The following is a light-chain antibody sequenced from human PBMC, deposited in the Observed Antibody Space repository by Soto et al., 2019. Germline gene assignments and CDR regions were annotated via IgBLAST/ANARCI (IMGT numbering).Light chain of an antibody. CDR3: SSYAGNKNV. Sequence: QSVLTQPPSASGSPGQSVTISCTGTSSDVGGYNYVSWYQQHPGKAPKLMIYEVSKRPSGVPDRFSGSKSGNTASPTVSGLQAEDEADYYCSSYAGNKNVFGTGTKLTVL. CDR1: SSDVGGYNY. CDR2: EVS. J-gene: IGLJ1*01. V-gene: IGLV2-8*01.